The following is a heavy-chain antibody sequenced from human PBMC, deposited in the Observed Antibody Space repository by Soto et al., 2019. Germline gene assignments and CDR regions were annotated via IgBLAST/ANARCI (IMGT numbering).Heavy chain of an antibody. CDR3: AREAYCGGDCPPGAFDI. D-gene: IGHD2-21*02. Sequence: SETLSLTCTVSGGSINSGDSYWNWIRQNPEKGLVWIGYIYYSGSTNYNPSLKSRVTISVDTSKNQFSLKLSSVTAADTAVYYCAREAYCGGDCPPGAFDIWGQGTMVTVSS. J-gene: IGHJ3*02. CDR1: GGSINSGDSY. V-gene: IGHV4-61*08. CDR2: IYYSGST.